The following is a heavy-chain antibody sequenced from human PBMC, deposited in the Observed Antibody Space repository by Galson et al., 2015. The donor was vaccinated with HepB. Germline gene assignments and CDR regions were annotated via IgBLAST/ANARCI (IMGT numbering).Heavy chain of an antibody. D-gene: IGHD3-22*01. V-gene: IGHV4-34*01. Sequence: LSLTCAVYGGSFSGYYWSWIRQPPGKGLEWIGEINHSGSTNYNPSLKSRVTISVDTSKNQFSLKLSSVTAADTAVYYCAREYGYYDSSGYFFDYWGQGTLVTVSS. CDR1: GGSFSGYY. CDR2: INHSGST. J-gene: IGHJ4*02. CDR3: AREYGYYDSSGYFFDY.